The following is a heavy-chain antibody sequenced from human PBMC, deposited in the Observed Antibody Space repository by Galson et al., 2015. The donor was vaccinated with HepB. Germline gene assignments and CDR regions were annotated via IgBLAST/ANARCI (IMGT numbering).Heavy chain of an antibody. CDR3: ARVEVAAAGTGYYYYYMDV. J-gene: IGHJ6*03. D-gene: IGHD6-13*01. Sequence: SVKVSCKASGGTFSSYAISWVRQAPGQGLEWMGGIIPIFGTANYAQKFQGRVTITADESTSTAYMELSSLRSEDTAVYYCARVEVAAAGTGYYYYYMDVWGKGTTVTVSS. CDR1: GGTFSSYA. CDR2: IIPIFGTA. V-gene: IGHV1-69*13.